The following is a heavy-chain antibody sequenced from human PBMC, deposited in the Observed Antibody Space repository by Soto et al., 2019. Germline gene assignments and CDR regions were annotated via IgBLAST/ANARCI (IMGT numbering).Heavy chain of an antibody. J-gene: IGHJ4*02. CDR2: IGDAVM. V-gene: IGHV3-11*01. Sequence: PVGSLRLSCAASGFTFSDNYMSWIRQAQGKGLEWVSYIGDAVMYYADSVKGRFTISRDNAKSSLYLQMNSLRAEDTAVYYCARVALAAGDLDFWGQGSLVTVSS. D-gene: IGHD2-21*02. CDR3: ARVALAAGDLDF. CDR1: GFTFSDNY.